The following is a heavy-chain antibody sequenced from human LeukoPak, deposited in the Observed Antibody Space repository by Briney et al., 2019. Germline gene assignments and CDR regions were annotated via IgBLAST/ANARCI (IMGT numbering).Heavy chain of an antibody. J-gene: IGHJ4*02. CDR1: GGTFSSYA. Sequence: ASVKVSCKASGGTFSSYAISWVRQAPGQGLEWMGGIIPIFGTANYAQKFQGSVTITADESTSTAYMELSSLRSEDTAVYYCAREGLGELAGPNYFDYWGQGTLVTVSS. CDR3: AREGLGELAGPNYFDY. CDR2: IIPIFGTA. V-gene: IGHV1-69*13. D-gene: IGHD3-16*01.